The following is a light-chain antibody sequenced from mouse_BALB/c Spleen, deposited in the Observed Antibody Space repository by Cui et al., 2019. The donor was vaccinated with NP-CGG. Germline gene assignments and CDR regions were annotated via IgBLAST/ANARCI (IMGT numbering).Light chain of an antibody. J-gene: IGLJ1*01. CDR2: GTN. CDR3: ALWYSNHWV. Sequence: QAVVTTESALTTSPGETVTLTCRSSTGAVTTSNYANWLQEKPDHLFTCPIGGTNNRAPSVPARFSGSLIGDKAALNVTGAQTEDEAIYFCALWYSNHWVFGGGTKLTVL. CDR1: TGAVTTSNY. V-gene: IGLV1*01.